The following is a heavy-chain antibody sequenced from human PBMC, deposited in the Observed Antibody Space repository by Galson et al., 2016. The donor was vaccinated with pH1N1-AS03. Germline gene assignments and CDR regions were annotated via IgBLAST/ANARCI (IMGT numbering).Heavy chain of an antibody. CDR2: VVTNGDT. CDR3: AKDRVYNDAQWVFDC. J-gene: IGHJ4*02. V-gene: IGHV3-23*01. CDR1: GFRFTSIA. D-gene: IGHD5-24*01. Sequence: RLSCAASGFRFTSIAMSWVRQAPGKGLEWVSGVVTNGDTYFADSVKGRFSISRDDSKNTMYLQMDSLGVEDTAIYYCAKDRVYNDAQWVFDCWGQGTLVSVSS.